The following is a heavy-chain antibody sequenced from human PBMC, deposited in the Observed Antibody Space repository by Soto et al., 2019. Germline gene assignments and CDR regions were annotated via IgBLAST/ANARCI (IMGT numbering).Heavy chain of an antibody. D-gene: IGHD3-10*01. V-gene: IGHV4-31*03. CDR3: ASGDAWGVLLAF. CDR2: IYVSGTT. J-gene: IGHJ4*02. Sequence: QVQLQESGPGLVKPSETLSLTCNVSGAAINSGGYYWSWVRQLPGKGSEWIGYIYVSGTTYYNPSLESRLTISLGTSQNQLSLQTTSVSAADTAVYYCASGDAWGVLLAFWGQGILVTVSS. CDR1: GAAINSGGYY.